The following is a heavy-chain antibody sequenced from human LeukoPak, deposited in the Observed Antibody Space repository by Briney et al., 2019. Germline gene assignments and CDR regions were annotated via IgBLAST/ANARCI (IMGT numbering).Heavy chain of an antibody. CDR3: ARDQNWFDP. Sequence: SETLSLTCTVSGGSISSYYWSWIRQPPGKGLEWIGYIYYSGSTNYNPSLKSRVTISVDTSKNQFSLKLSSVTAADTAAYYCARDQNWFDPRGQGTLVTVSS. CDR1: GGSISSYY. CDR2: IYYSGST. J-gene: IGHJ5*02. V-gene: IGHV4-59*01.